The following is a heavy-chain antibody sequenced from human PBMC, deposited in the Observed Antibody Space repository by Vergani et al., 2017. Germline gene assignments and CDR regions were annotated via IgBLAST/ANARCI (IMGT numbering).Heavy chain of an antibody. CDR2: IKQDGSEK. CDR3: ARGPYYYDSSGYYDDDAFDI. V-gene: IGHV3-7*01. Sequence: EVQLVESGGGLVQPGGSLRLSCAASGFTFSSYWMSWVRQAPRKGLEWVANIKQDGSEKYYVDSVKGRFTISRDNAKNALYLQMNSLRAEDTAVYYCARGPYYYDSSGYYDDDAFDIWGQGTMVTVSS. CDR1: GFTFSSYW. J-gene: IGHJ3*02. D-gene: IGHD3-22*01.